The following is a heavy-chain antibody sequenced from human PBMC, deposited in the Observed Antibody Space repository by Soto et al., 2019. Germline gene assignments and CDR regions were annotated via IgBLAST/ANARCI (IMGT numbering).Heavy chain of an antibody. D-gene: IGHD2-15*01. V-gene: IGHV4-39*07. J-gene: IGHJ4*02. CDR1: GGSISTSRSY. Sequence: PSETLSLTCNVSGGSISTSRSYWAWIRQPPGKGLEWLGNIFFSGSTYYNPSLESRVTVSVDTSKNQFSLKLSSVTAADTAIYYCAKRSLSPYCDGGSCYSPCDYWGQGTLVTVSS. CDR3: AKRSLSPYCDGGSCYSPCDY. CDR2: IFFSGST.